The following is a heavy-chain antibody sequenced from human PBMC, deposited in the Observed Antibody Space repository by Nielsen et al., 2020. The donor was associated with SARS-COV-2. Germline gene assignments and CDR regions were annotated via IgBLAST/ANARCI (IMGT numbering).Heavy chain of an antibody. Sequence: VRQAPGKGLEWVSAISGSGGSTYYADSVKGRFTISRDNSKNTLYLQMNSLRAEDTAVYYCAKAMNSGSYYEEPLKWFDVWGQGTQVTVSS. CDR2: ISGSGGST. CDR3: AKAMNSGSYYEEPLKWFDV. V-gene: IGHV3-23*01. J-gene: IGHJ5*02. D-gene: IGHD1-26*01.